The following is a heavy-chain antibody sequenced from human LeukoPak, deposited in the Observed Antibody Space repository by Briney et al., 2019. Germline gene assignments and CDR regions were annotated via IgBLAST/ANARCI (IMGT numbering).Heavy chain of an antibody. V-gene: IGHV6-1*01. Sequence: SQTLSHTCAISGDSVSSNSAAWNWIRQSPTRGLEWLGRTYYRSRWYNDYAVSVKSRITINPDTSKNQFSLQLNSVTPEDTAVYYCAKGYYYDGDYDHWGQGTLVTVSS. D-gene: IGHD3-22*01. CDR3: AKGYYYDGDYDH. J-gene: IGHJ4*02. CDR1: GDSVSSNSAA. CDR2: TYYRSRWYN.